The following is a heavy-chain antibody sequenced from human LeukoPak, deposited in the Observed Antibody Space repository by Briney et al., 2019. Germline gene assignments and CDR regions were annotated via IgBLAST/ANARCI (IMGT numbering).Heavy chain of an antibody. D-gene: IGHD6-19*01. CDR2: IYHSGST. Sequence: SETLSLTCAVSGGSISSSNWWSWVRQPPGKGLEWIGQIYHSGSTNYNPSLKSRVTISVDTSKNQFSLKLSSVTAADTAVYYCARRSSGSRQRNWFDPWGQGTLVTVSS. CDR1: GGSISSSNW. CDR3: ARRSSGSRQRNWFDP. J-gene: IGHJ5*02. V-gene: IGHV4-4*02.